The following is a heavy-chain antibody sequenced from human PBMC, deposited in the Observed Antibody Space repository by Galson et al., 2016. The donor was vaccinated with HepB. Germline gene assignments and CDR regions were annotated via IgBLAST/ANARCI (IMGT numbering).Heavy chain of an antibody. CDR2: ISWNSGSI. J-gene: IGHJ1*01. CDR3: AQDKASMSVGATNFQH. V-gene: IGHV3-9*01. D-gene: IGHD1-26*01. Sequence: SLRLSCAASGFIFKDYAMHWVRQAPGKGLEWASSISWNSGSIGYADSVKGRFTISRDNAKNSLYLQMNSPRAEDTAFYYCAQDKASMSVGATNFQHWGQGTLVTVSS. CDR1: GFIFKDYA.